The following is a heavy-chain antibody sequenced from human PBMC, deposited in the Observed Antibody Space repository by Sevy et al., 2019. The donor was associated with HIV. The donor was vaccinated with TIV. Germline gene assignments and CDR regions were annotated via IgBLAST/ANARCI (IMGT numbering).Heavy chain of an antibody. D-gene: IGHD3-10*01. V-gene: IGHV3-49*03. J-gene: IGHJ6*02. CDR1: GFTSGDYI. CDR3: TRTSYYYDSGSYYGIDV. Sequence: GGSLRLSCTPSGFTSGDYILTWFRQAPGKGLEWVGFIRSKTYGGTIEYAASVKGRITISRDDSKNIAYLRMNSLKTEDTAVYYCTRTSYYYDSGSYYGIDVWGQGTTVNVSS. CDR2: IRSKTYGGTI.